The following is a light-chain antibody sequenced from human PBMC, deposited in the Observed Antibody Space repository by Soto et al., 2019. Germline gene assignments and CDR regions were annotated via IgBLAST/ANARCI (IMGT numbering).Light chain of an antibody. CDR1: SPNIGAGYD. CDR2: GNS. CDR3: QSYDSSLSGRYV. J-gene: IGLJ1*01. Sequence: QSVLTQPPSVSGAPGQRVTISCTGSSPNIGAGYDVHWYQQLPGTAHKLLIYGNSNRPSGVPDRFSGSKSGPSASLAITGLQAEDEADYYCQSYDSSLSGRYVFGNGTKVTVL. V-gene: IGLV1-40*01.